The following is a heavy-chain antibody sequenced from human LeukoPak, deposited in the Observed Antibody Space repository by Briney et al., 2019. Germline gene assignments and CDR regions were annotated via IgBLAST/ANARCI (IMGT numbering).Heavy chain of an antibody. V-gene: IGHV1-18*01. J-gene: IGHJ4*02. Sequence: GASVKVSCKASGYTFTSYGISWVRQAPGQGLEWMGWISAYNGNTNYAQKLQGRVTMTTDTSTSTAFMELSRLRSDDTAVYYCAILSITGTSDYWGQGTLVTVSS. D-gene: IGHD1-20*01. CDR1: GYTFTSYG. CDR2: ISAYNGNT. CDR3: AILSITGTSDY.